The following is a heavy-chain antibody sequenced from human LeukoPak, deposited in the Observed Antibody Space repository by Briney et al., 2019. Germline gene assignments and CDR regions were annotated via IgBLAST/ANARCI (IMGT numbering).Heavy chain of an antibody. CDR2: IYTSGST. Sequence: SETLSLTCTVSGGSISSYYWSWIRQPAGKGLEWIGRIYTSGSTNYNPSLKSRVTISVDTSKNQFSLKLSSVTAADTAVYYCARHPHYDFWSGYYTGPGYYFDYWGQGTLVTVSS. CDR1: GGSISSYY. D-gene: IGHD3-3*01. V-gene: IGHV4-4*07. CDR3: ARHPHYDFWSGYYTGPGYYFDY. J-gene: IGHJ4*02.